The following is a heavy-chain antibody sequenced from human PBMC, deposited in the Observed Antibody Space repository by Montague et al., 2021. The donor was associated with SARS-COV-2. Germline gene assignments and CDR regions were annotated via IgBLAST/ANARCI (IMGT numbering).Heavy chain of an antibody. J-gene: IGHJ6*02. CDR1: GGSISGYY. V-gene: IGHV4-59*01. CDR3: ARLLRSCSNGVCRTYYYYAMDV. CDR2: IYYTGST. Sequence: SETLSLTCTVSGGSISGYYWSWIRQSPGKGLEWIGYIYYTGSTKYNPFLESRVSVSVDWSKNQVSLKLSSVTPADTAVYYCARLLRSCSNGVCRTYYYYAMDVWGQGTTVTVSS. D-gene: IGHD2-8*01.